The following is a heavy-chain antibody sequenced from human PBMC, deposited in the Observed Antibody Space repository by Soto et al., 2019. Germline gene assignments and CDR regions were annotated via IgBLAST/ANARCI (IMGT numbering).Heavy chain of an antibody. D-gene: IGHD3-3*01. CDR3: ARGRSVSNHDDFAY. Sequence: QVQLVAAGGGGVQPGRSLSLSCAASGFTLSSYSMHWVRQAPGKGLDGVAAMSYDGSSKYFADSVKGRFTISRDNYKNTLSLQMNSLGAEASAVYYCARGRSVSNHDDFAYWGQGTLVTVSS. CDR2: MSYDGSSK. V-gene: IGHV3-30-3*01. J-gene: IGHJ4*02. CDR1: GFTLSSYS.